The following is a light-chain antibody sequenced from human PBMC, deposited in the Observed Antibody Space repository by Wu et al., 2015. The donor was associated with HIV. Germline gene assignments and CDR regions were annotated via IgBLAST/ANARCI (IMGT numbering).Light chain of an antibody. CDR3: QQRLNWPPVT. Sequence: EIVLTQSPGTLSLSPGERATVSCRASQSVDKYLSWYQLRPGQAPRLLIYDTSNRATGIPARFSGSGSETDFTLTISSLEPEDFAVYYCQQRLNWPPVTFGQGHDWRLN. CDR1: QSVDKY. J-gene: IGKJ5*01. V-gene: IGKV3-11*01. CDR2: DTS.